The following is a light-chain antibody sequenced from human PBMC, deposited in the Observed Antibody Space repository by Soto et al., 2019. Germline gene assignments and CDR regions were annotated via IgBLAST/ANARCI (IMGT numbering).Light chain of an antibody. Sequence: DIQMTQSPSTLSASVGDRVTITCRASQGIRNDLSWYQQKPGKAPKLLIYAASSLQSGVPSRFSGSGSGTEFTLTISSLQSEDFAVYYCQRYNNWPSFGPGTKVDIK. CDR2: AAS. CDR1: QGIRND. CDR3: QRYNNWPS. J-gene: IGKJ3*01. V-gene: IGKV1-17*01.